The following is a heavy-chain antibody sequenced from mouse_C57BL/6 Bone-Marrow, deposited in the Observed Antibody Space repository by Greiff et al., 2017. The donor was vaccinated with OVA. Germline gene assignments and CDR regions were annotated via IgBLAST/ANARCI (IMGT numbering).Heavy chain of an antibody. J-gene: IGHJ2*01. Sequence: QVQLQQSGAELVKPGASVEISCKASGYAFSSYWMNWVKQRPGKGLEWIGKIYPGDGDTNYNGQLKGKATLTADKYYTTAYMQISSRTAEDSAVYFYARGYFWGQGTTLTVSS. CDR2: IYPGDGDT. CDR3: ARGYF. CDR1: GYAFSSYW. V-gene: IGHV1-80*01.